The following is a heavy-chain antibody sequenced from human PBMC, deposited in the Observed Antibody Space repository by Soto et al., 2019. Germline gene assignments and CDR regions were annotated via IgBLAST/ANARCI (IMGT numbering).Heavy chain of an antibody. J-gene: IGHJ4*02. V-gene: IGHV4-34*01. CDR1: GGSFSGYY. D-gene: IGHD3-22*01. CDR3: VRGPGEYYYDSSGYFPPFDY. Sequence: QVQLQQWGAGLLKPSETLSLTCAVYGGSFSGYYWSWIRQPPGKGLEWIGEINHSGSTNYNPSLKSRVTISVDTSKNQFSLKLSSVTAADTAVYYCVRGPGEYYYDSSGYFPPFDYWGQGTLVTVSS. CDR2: INHSGST.